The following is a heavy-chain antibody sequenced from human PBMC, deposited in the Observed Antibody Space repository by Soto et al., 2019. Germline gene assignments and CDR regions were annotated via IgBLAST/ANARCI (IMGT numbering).Heavy chain of an antibody. CDR3: ARSGAYGVTTNY. Sequence: SXKDSFKASAYTXSGYYMHLVRQAPGQGLEWMGWINPNSCGTNYAQKFQGRCTMTRDTYISTAYMEMRRMRSDDKAVYYCARSGAYGVTTNYWGQGTLVTVSS. D-gene: IGHD4-17*01. CDR2: INPNSCGT. V-gene: IGHV1-2*02. CDR1: AYTXSGYY. J-gene: IGHJ4*02.